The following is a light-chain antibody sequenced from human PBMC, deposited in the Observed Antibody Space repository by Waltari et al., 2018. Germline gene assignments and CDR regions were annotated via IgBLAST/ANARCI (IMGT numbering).Light chain of an antibody. Sequence: TCRASQSVTWMAWYQQKPGKAPKLLMFKTSFAESGVLLRFRGFGSGTDFSLAINGLQADDFATYFCQQFDPSSPVTFGGGT. V-gene: IGKV1-5*03. J-gene: IGKJ4*01. CDR2: KTS. CDR3: QQFDPSSPVT. CDR1: QSVTW.